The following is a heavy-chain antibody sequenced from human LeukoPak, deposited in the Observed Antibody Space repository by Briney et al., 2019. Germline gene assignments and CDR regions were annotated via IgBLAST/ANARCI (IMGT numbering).Heavy chain of an antibody. D-gene: IGHD3-9*01. CDR2: ISSSSSYI. CDR1: GFIFSNYA. J-gene: IGHJ4*02. CDR3: ARDLRLRYFDWLFPFDY. Sequence: PGGSLRLSCATSGFIFSNYAVNWVRQAPGKGLEWVSSISSSSSYIYYADSVKGRFTISRDNAKNSLYLQMNSLRAEDTAVYYCARDLRLRYFDWLFPFDYWGQGTLVTVSS. V-gene: IGHV3-21*01.